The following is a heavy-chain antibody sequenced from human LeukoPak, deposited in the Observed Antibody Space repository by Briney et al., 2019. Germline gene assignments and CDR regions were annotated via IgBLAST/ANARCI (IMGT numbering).Heavy chain of an antibody. Sequence: SVKVSCKASGGTFSSYGISWVRQAPGQGLEWMGGIIPIFGTANYAQKFQGRVTITTDESTSTAYIEPSSLRSEDTAVYYCAREDDTYMDVWGKGTTVTVSS. J-gene: IGHJ6*03. CDR3: AREDDTYMDV. D-gene: IGHD3-22*01. CDR1: GGTFSSYG. CDR2: IIPIFGTA. V-gene: IGHV1-69*05.